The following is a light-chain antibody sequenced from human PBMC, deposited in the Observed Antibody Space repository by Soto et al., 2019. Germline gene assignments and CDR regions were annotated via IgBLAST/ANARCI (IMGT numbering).Light chain of an antibody. Sequence: QSVLTQPPSVSAAPGQKVTVSCSGSSSNIGNNHVSWYQHLPGTAPKVLIYDNNKRPSGIPDRFSGPKSATSATLDITGLQTGDEADYYCGSWDRSLRGWVFGGGTKLTVL. V-gene: IGLV1-51*01. J-gene: IGLJ3*02. CDR1: SSNIGNNH. CDR2: DNN. CDR3: GSWDRSLRGWV.